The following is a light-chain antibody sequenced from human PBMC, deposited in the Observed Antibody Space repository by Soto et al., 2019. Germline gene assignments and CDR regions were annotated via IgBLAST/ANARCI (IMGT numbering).Light chain of an antibody. CDR1: QSVSSY. Sequence: EIVLTQSPATLSLSPGERATLSCSASQSVSSYLAWYQQKPGQATRLLIYDASNRVTVIPDRFSGSGSGPDFSLTISSLAPADFAGYYCLQRSNWPRTFGQGTKVEIK. CDR2: DAS. J-gene: IGKJ1*01. V-gene: IGKV3-11*01. CDR3: LQRSNWPRT.